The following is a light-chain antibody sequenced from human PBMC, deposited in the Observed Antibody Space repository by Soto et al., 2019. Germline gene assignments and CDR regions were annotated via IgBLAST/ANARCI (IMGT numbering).Light chain of an antibody. CDR3: AAWDDSLSGWV. V-gene: IGLV1-44*01. J-gene: IGLJ3*02. Sequence: QAVVTQPPSASGTPGRRVSISCSGGSSNIETNSVNWYLQLPGTAPKLIIYSDNQRPSGVPVRFSASKSGSSASLAISGLQSEDEADYYCAAWDDSLSGWVFGGGTKLTVL. CDR2: SDN. CDR1: SSNIETNS.